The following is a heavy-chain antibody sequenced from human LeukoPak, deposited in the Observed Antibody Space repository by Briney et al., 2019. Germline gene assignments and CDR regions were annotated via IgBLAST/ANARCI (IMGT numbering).Heavy chain of an antibody. CDR2: INHSGST. V-gene: IGHV4-34*01. D-gene: IGHD2-15*01. Sequence: PSETLSLTCAVYGGSFSGYYWSWIRQPPGKGLEWIGEINHSGSTNYNPSLKSRVTISVDKSNNQFSLKLRSVTAADTAVYYCARDGGGSDCWGQGTLVTVSS. CDR3: ARDGGGSDC. J-gene: IGHJ4*02. CDR1: GGSFSGYY.